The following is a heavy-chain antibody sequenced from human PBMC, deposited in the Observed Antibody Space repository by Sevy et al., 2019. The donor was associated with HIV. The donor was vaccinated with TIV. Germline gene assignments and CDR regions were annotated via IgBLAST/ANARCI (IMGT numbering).Heavy chain of an antibody. CDR3: ARVEWELLQGSAFDI. CDR2: ISSSSSYI. V-gene: IGHV3-21*01. CDR1: GFTFSSYS. D-gene: IGHD1-26*01. Sequence: GGSLRLSCAASGFTFSSYSMNWVRQAPGKGLEWVSSISSSSSYIYYADSVKGRFTISRDNAKNSLYLQMNSLRAKDTAVYYCARVEWELLQGSAFDIWGQGTMVTVSS. J-gene: IGHJ3*02.